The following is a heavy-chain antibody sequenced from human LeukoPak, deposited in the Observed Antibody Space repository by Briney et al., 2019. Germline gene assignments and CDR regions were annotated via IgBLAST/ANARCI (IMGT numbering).Heavy chain of an antibody. V-gene: IGHV4-59*11. CDR2: IYYSGST. J-gene: IGHJ6*03. CDR3: ASGYSYGYTTYYYYYMDV. D-gene: IGHD5-18*01. Sequence: SETLSLTCTVSGDSISSHYWSWIRQPPGRGLEWIGYIYYSGSTKYNPSLKSRATISVDTSKNQFSLKLNSVTAADTAVYFCASGYSYGYTTYYYYYMDVWGKGTTVTVSS. CDR1: GDSISSHY.